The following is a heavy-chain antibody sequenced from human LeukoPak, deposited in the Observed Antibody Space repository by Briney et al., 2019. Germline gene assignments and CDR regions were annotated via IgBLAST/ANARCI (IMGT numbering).Heavy chain of an antibody. CDR2: VYYSGRA. CDR1: GGSVNSDSFY. Sequence: PSQTLSLTCSVSGGSVNSDSFYWTWIRQPPGKGLEWIGYVYYSGRASYNPTLKSRVTISVDTSKNQFSLRLNSVTAADTALYYCVRETATSYYDSAGYYRQTEVFDVWGQGTKVTVSS. J-gene: IGHJ3*01. CDR3: VRETATSYYDSAGYYRQTEVFDV. D-gene: IGHD3-22*01. V-gene: IGHV4-61*01.